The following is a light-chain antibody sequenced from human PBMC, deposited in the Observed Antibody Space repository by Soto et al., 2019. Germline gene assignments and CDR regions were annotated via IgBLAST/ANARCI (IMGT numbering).Light chain of an antibody. CDR3: QQSYSTPGT. Sequence: DIQMTQSPSSLSASVGDRVTITCRASQSVNKYLNWYQQKPGKAPRLLIYAASTLHSGVPSRFSXSXXGTDFTLTSSTLQPEDFATYYCQQSYSTPGTFGQGTKVEVK. CDR1: QSVNKY. V-gene: IGKV1-39*01. CDR2: AAS. J-gene: IGKJ1*01.